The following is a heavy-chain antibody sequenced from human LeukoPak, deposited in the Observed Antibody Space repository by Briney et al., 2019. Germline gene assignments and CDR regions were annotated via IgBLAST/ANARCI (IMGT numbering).Heavy chain of an antibody. CDR1: GFTFRNYG. CDR2: IWFDGSKH. D-gene: IGHD1-1*01. J-gene: IGHJ4*02. CDR3: ARYNSGTIDY. V-gene: IGHV3-33*01. Sequence: GGSLRLSCAASGFTFRNYGMHWVRQAPGKGLEWVAIIWFDGSKHNYADSVKGRFTIYRDNSKNTVFLQLDSLRAEDTAVYYCARYNSGTIDYWGQGTPVTVSS.